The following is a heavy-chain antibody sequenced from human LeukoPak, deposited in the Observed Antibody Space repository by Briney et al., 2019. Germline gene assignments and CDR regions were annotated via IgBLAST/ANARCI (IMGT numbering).Heavy chain of an antibody. J-gene: IGHJ5*02. Sequence: GASVKVSCKASGYTFTGYYMDWVRQAPGQGLEWMGRINPNSGGTNYAQKFQGRVTMTRDTSISTAYMELSRLRSDDTAVYYCARFGYCSSTSCYIGWFDPWGQGTLVTVYS. CDR1: GYTFTGYY. D-gene: IGHD2-2*03. V-gene: IGHV1-2*06. CDR2: INPNSGGT. CDR3: ARFGYCSSTSCYIGWFDP.